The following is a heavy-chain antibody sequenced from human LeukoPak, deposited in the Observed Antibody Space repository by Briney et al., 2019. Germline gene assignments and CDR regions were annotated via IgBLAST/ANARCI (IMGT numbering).Heavy chain of an antibody. J-gene: IGHJ6*03. D-gene: IGHD5-18*01. CDR2: IYTSGST. CDR1: GGSISSYY. Sequence: SETLSLTCTVSGGSISSYYWSWIRQPPGKGLGWIGYIYTSGSTNYNPSLKSRVTISVDTSKNQFSLKLSSVTAADTAVYYCARVGYSYGYGDYYYYMDVWGKGTTVTVSS. V-gene: IGHV4-4*09. CDR3: ARVGYSYGYGDYYYYMDV.